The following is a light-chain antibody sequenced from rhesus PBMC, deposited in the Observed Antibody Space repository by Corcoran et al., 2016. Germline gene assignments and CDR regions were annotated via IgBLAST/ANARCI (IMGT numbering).Light chain of an antibody. J-gene: IGKJ3*01. CDR2: AAY. Sequence: DIQMSQSPSSLSASVGDKVTITCRASQGISNALAWYQQKPGKAPKLLIYAAYSLESGVPSRFSGSRSGTDFTLTISSLQPADFATSYCQQGYSTPFTFGPGTKLDIK. V-gene: IGKV1-33*02. CDR3: QQGYSTPFT. CDR1: QGISNA.